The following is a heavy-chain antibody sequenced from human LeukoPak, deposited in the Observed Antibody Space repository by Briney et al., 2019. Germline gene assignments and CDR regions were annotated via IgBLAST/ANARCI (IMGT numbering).Heavy chain of an antibody. V-gene: IGHV1-69*05. CDR2: IIPIFGTA. D-gene: IGHD6-6*01. CDR3: ARIAARPGFGDWFDP. CDR1: GGTFSSYA. Sequence: SVKVSCKASGGTFSSYAISWVRQAPGQGLEWMGRIIPIFGTANYAQKFQGRVTITTDESTSTAYMELSSLRSDDTAVYYCARIAARPGFGDWFDPWGQGTLVTVSS. J-gene: IGHJ5*02.